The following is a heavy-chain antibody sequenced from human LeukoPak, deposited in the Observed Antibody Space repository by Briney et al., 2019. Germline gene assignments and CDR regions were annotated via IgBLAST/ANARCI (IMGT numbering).Heavy chain of an antibody. V-gene: IGHV3-30-3*01. J-gene: IGHJ5*02. CDR2: ISYDGSNK. Sequence: PGRSLRLSCAASGFTFSSYAMYWVRQAPGKGLEWVAVISYDGSNKYYADSVKGRFTISRDNSKNTLYLQMNSLRAEDTAVYYCAKDPPHYYDSSGYPNWFDPWGQGTLVTVSS. D-gene: IGHD3-22*01. CDR1: GFTFSSYA. CDR3: AKDPPHYYDSSGYPNWFDP.